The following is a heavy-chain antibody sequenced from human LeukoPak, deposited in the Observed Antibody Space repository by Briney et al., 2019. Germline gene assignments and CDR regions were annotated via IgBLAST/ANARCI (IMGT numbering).Heavy chain of an antibody. V-gene: IGHV3-66*02. D-gene: IGHD1-26*01. CDR3: ARGPYPWELYRT. J-gene: IGHJ4*02. Sequence: GGSLRLSCAASGFTVSSNYMSWVRQAAGHGLASVSVIYSGGSTYYADSVKCRFTISRDNSKNTLYLQMNSLRAEDTAVYYCARGPYPWELYRTWGQGTLVTVSS. CDR2: IYSGGST. CDR1: GFTVSSNY.